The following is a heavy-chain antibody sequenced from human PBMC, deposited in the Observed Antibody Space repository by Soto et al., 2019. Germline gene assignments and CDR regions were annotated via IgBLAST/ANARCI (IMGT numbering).Heavy chain of an antibody. J-gene: IGHJ4*02. CDR2: INPNSGGT. CDR3: ARDRNSRDGYNRDFDY. Sequence: ASVKVSCKASGYTFTGYYMHWVRQAPGQGLEWMGWINPNSGGTNYAQKFQGWVTMTRDTSISTAYMELSRLRSDDTVVYYCARDRNSRDGYNRDFDYWGQGTLVTVSS. CDR1: GYTFTGYY. D-gene: IGHD3-22*01. V-gene: IGHV1-2*04.